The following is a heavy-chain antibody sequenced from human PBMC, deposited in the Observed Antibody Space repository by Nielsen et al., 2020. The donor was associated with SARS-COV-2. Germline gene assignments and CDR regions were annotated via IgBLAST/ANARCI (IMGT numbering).Heavy chain of an antibody. CDR3: ARVVAVAGYWFDP. CDR1: GYTFTGYA. V-gene: IGHV1-3*01. CDR2: TNAGNGNT. Sequence: ASVKVSCKASGYTFTGYAMHWVRQAPGQRLEWMGWTNAGNGNTKYSQKFQGRVTITRDTSASTAYMELSSLRSEDTAVYYCARVVAVAGYWFDPWGQGTLVTVSS. J-gene: IGHJ5*02. D-gene: IGHD6-19*01.